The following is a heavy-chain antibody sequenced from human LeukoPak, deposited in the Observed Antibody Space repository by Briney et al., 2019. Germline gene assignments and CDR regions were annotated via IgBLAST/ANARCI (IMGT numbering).Heavy chain of an antibody. D-gene: IGHD3-3*01. CDR1: GGSISSHY. CDR2: IYYSGST. J-gene: IGHJ5*02. V-gene: IGHV4-59*11. Sequence: PSETLSLTCTVSGGSISSHYWSWIRQPPGKGLEWIGYIYYSGSTTYNPSLKSRVTISVDTSKNKFSLKLSSVTAADTAVDYCARVSSYTDFGVVTHNWFDPWGQETLVTVSS. CDR3: ARVSSYTDFGVVTHNWFDP.